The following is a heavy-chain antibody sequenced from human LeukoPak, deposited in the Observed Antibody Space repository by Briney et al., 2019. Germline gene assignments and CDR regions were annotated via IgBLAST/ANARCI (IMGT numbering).Heavy chain of an antibody. D-gene: IGHD3-22*01. Sequence: GGSLRLSCVASGFTFSSYGMHWVRQAPGKGLEWVAVIWYDGTNKYYADSVKGRFTISRDSPKNTLYLQMNSLRAEDTDVYYCARAAYDNSGYLTLWGQGTLVTVSS. CDR3: ARAAYDNSGYLTL. J-gene: IGHJ4*02. V-gene: IGHV3-33*01. CDR1: GFTFSSYG. CDR2: IWYDGTNK.